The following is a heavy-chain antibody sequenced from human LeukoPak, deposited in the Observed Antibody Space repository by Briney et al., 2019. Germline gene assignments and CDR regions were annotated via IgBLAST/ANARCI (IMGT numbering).Heavy chain of an antibody. CDR2: IYYSGST. CDR1: GGSISRGDYY. V-gene: IGHV4-30-4*01. D-gene: IGHD2-2*01. CDR3: ARAPPRGYCSSTSCYPGVVFDY. J-gene: IGHJ4*02. Sequence: SETLSLTCTVSGGSISRGDYYWSWIRQPPGKGLEWIGYIYYSGSTYYNPSLKSRVTISVDTSKDQFSLKPSSVTAADTAVYYCARAPPRGYCSSTSCYPGVVFDYWGQGTLVTVSS.